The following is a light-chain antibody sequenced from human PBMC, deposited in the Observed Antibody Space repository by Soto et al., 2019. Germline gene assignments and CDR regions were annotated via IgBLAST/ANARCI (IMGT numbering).Light chain of an antibody. Sequence: QSVLTQPASVSGSPGQSLTISCPGTSSDVGGYNYVSWYQQHPGKAPKLMIYDVSNRPSGVSNRFSGSKSGNTASLTISGLQAEDEADYYCSSYTSSSTPLYVFGTGTKVNVL. J-gene: IGLJ1*01. V-gene: IGLV2-14*01. CDR3: SSYTSSSTPLYV. CDR2: DVS. CDR1: SSDVGGYNY.